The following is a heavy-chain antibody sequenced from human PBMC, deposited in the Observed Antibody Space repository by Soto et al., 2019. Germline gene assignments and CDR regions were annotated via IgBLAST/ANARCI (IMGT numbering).Heavy chain of an antibody. CDR1: GFTVSNNY. Sequence: EVQLVESGGGLIQPGGSLRLSCAVSGFTVSNNYMSWVRQAPGKGLEGVSVIYSGGYTAYGDSVKGRFTISRDNSQTTIYLQKNSLGADDTAVFYWGPRPGGGGYWGQGTLVTVSS. D-gene: IGHD3-10*01. CDR2: IYSGGYT. V-gene: IGHV3-53*01. CDR3: GPRPGGGGY. J-gene: IGHJ4*02.